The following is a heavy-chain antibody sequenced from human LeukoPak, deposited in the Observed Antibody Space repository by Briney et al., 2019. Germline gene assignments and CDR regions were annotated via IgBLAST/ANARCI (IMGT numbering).Heavy chain of an antibody. CDR1: GFSLSNYA. Sequence: PGGSLRLSCAASGFSLSNYAMSWVRQAPGKRLEWVSGISGSGYNADSVKGRFTISRDNSKNTLYLQMNSLRAEDTAVYYCARRAGGYSHPYDYWGQGILVTVSS. CDR2: ISGSG. J-gene: IGHJ4*02. D-gene: IGHD4-23*01. CDR3: ARRAGGYSHPYDY. V-gene: IGHV3-23*01.